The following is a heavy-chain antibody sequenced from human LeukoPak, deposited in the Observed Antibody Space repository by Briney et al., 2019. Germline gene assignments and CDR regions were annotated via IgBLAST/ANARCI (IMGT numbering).Heavy chain of an antibody. CDR3: ARGRYYGSGSYPRYYYYYGMDV. CDR2: INHSGST. J-gene: IGHJ6*02. CDR1: GGSFSGYY. D-gene: IGHD3-10*01. V-gene: IGHV4-34*01. Sequence: PSETLSLTCAVYGGSFSGYYWSWIRQPPGKGLEWIGEINHSGSTNYNPSLKSRVNISVDTSKNQFSLKLSSVTAADTAVYYCARGRYYGSGSYPRYYYYYGMDVWGQGTTVTVSS.